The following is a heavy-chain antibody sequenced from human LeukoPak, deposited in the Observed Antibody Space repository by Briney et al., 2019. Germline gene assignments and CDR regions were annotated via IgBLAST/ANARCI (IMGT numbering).Heavy chain of an antibody. Sequence: ASVKVSCKSSGYTFNNYAMNWVRQAPGQRLEWMGWINAGNGNTKYSQKFQGRVTITRDTSASTAYMELSSLRSEDTAVYSCARGVATNRYYFDYWGQGTLVTVSS. CDR1: GYTFNNYA. CDR2: INAGNGNT. V-gene: IGHV1-3*01. J-gene: IGHJ4*02. CDR3: ARGVATNRYYFDY. D-gene: IGHD5-12*01.